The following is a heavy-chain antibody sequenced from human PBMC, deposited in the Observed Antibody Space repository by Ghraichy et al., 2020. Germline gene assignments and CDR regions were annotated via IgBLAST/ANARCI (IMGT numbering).Heavy chain of an antibody. V-gene: IGHV3-74*01. CDR1: GVTFGSSW. J-gene: IGHJ4*02. CDR2: ISSDERTT. Sequence: ETLSLTCTASGVTFGSSWMHWVRQAPGKGLVWVSHISSDERTTNYADSVKGRFTISRDNAKNTLYLQMNSLIAEDTALYYCVRSNGYLDYWGQGTLVTVSS. D-gene: IGHD3-22*01. CDR3: VRSNGYLDY.